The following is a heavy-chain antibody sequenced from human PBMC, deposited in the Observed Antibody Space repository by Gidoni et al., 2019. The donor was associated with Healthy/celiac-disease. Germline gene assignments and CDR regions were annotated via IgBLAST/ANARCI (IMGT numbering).Heavy chain of an antibody. D-gene: IGHD3-3*01. J-gene: IGHJ4*02. CDR3: ARSSEYYDFWSGSFDY. Sequence: QVQLQESGPGLVKPSETLSLTCTVSGGSISRYYWSWIRQPAGKGLEWIGRIYTSGSTNYNPALKSRVTMSVDTSKNQFSLKLSSVTAADTAVYYCARSSEYYDFWSGSFDYWGQGTLVTVSS. CDR1: GGSISRYY. V-gene: IGHV4-4*07. CDR2: IYTSGST.